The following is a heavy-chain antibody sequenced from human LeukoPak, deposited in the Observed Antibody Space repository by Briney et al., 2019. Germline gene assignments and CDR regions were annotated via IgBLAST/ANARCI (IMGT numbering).Heavy chain of an antibody. Sequence: GGSLRLSCAASGFTFSSYGMHWVRQAPGKGLEWVAFIRYDGSNKYYADSVKGRFTISRDNSKNTLYLQMNSLKTEDTAVYYCTTDYGEYYYGSRSYYKFDYWGQGTLVTVSS. V-gene: IGHV3-30*02. J-gene: IGHJ4*02. CDR3: TTDYGEYYYGSRSYYKFDY. CDR2: IRYDGSNK. D-gene: IGHD3-10*01. CDR1: GFTFSSYG.